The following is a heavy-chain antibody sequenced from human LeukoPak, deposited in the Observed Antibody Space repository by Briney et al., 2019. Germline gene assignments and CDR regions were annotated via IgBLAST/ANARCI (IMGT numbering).Heavy chain of an antibody. J-gene: IGHJ3*02. Sequence: ASVKVSCKASGYTFTGYYMQWVRQAPGQGLEWMGWINPNSGGTNYAQKFQGRVTMTSDTSISTAYMDLSGLRFDDTAVYYCASENDYYGSGEVAVDIWGQGTMVTVSS. D-gene: IGHD3-10*01. CDR1: GYTFTGYY. CDR3: ASENDYYGSGEVAVDI. V-gene: IGHV1-2*02. CDR2: INPNSGGT.